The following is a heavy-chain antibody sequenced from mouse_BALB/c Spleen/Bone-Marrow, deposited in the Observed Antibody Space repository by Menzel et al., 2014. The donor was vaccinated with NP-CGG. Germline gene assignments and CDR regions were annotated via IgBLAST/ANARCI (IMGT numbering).Heavy chain of an antibody. J-gene: IGHJ2*01. CDR2: ISSGGHYT. V-gene: IGHV5-6-4*01. CDR3: SKDGGYDYSYYFDY. CDR1: GFTFSSYS. D-gene: IGHD2-4*01. Sequence: EVKLMESGGGLVKPGGSLKLSCAASGFTFSSYSMSWVRQTPEKRLEWVATISSGGHYTYYPDSVKGRFTTSRDNAKNTLYLQMSSLKSEDTAMYYCSKDGGYDYSYYFDYWGQGTTLTVSS.